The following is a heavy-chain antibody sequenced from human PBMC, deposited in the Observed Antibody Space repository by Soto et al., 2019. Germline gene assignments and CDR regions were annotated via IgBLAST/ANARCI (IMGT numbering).Heavy chain of an antibody. D-gene: IGHD3-22*01. CDR3: ARDVGYHYDGSPSGQFDF. Sequence: QVELQESGPGLVKPSGTLSLTCTVFGNSITTTNWWSWVRQSPGKGLEWIGEIYHSGTSSYNPSLKIRATISLDKSRNQFSLKLTSVTAADTAVYYCARDVGYHYDGSPSGQFDFWGQGTLVIVSS. V-gene: IGHV4-4*02. CDR2: IYHSGTS. J-gene: IGHJ4*02. CDR1: GNSITTTNW.